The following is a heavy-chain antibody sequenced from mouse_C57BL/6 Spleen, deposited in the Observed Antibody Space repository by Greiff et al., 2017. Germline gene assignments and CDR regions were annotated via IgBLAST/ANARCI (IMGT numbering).Heavy chain of an antibody. CDR2: INYDGSST. J-gene: IGHJ4*01. CDR1: GFTFSDYY. V-gene: IGHV5-16*01. D-gene: IGHD2-3*01. CDR3: ARVLYDYYAMDY. Sequence: EVKLVESEGGLVQPGSSMKLSCTASGFTFSDYYMAWVRQVPEKGLEWVANINYDGSSTYYLDSLKSRFIISRDNAKNILYLQMSSLKSEDTATYYCARVLYDYYAMDYWGQGTSVTVSS.